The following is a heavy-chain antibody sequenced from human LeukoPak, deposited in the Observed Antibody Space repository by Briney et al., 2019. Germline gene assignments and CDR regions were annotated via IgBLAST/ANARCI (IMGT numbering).Heavy chain of an antibody. Sequence: GASVKVSCKVSGYTLTEYYIHWVRQAPGQGLEWMGFIIPDSGGTTYQQNFQGRVTMTRDTSISTFYMELGSLRPDDTAVYYCSTEDKYCTGANCGVFWGQGALVTVSS. CDR3: STEDKYCTGANCGVF. J-gene: IGHJ4*02. D-gene: IGHD2-8*02. CDR2: IIPDSGGT. CDR1: GYTLTEYY. V-gene: IGHV1-2*02.